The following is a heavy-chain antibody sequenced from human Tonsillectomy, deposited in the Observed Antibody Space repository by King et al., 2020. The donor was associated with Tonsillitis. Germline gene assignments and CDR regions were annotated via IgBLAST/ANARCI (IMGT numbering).Heavy chain of an antibody. V-gene: IGHV1-18*01. CDR3: ARDPWNPAMVKLFDY. CDR1: GYTFTSYG. Sequence: VQLVESGAEVKKPGASVKVSCKASGYTFTSYGISWVRQAPGQGLEWMGWISVYNGNTNYAQKLQGRVTMTTDTSTSTAYMELRRLRSDDTAVYYCARDPWNPAMVKLFDYWGQGTLVTVSS. CDR2: ISVYNGNT. D-gene: IGHD5-18*01. J-gene: IGHJ4*02.